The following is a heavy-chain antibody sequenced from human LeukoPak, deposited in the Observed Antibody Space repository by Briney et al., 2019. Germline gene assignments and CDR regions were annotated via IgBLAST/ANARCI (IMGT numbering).Heavy chain of an antibody. Sequence: SETLSLTCTVSGVSGGSISSYYLSWIRQPPGKGLEWIGYIYYSGSTHSNPPLKSRVRISVDTSKNQFSLKLNSVTAADTAVYYCSRSLMVTTPHFDYWGQGILVTVSS. CDR1: GGSISSYY. CDR2: IYYSGST. J-gene: IGHJ4*02. CDR3: SRSLMVTTPHFDY. V-gene: IGHV4-59*08. D-gene: IGHD4-17*01.